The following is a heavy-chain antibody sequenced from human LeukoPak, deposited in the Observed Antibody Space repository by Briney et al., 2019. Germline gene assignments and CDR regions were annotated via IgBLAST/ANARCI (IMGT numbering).Heavy chain of an antibody. V-gene: IGHV1-2*06. D-gene: IGHD2-2*01. CDR3: ARGVGYCSSTSCHDVGDY. CDR1: GYTFTGYY. J-gene: IGHJ4*02. Sequence: ASVKVSCKASGYTFTGYYMHWVRQAPGQGLEWMGRINPNSGGTNYAQKFQGRVTMTRDTSISTAYMELSRLRSDDTAVYYCARGVGYCSSTSCHDVGDYWGQGTLVTVSS. CDR2: INPNSGGT.